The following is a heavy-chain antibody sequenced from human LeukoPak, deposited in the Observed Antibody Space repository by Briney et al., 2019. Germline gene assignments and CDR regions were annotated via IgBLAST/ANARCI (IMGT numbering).Heavy chain of an antibody. V-gene: IGHV3-23*01. CDR3: ARGASGYSYG. Sequence: GGSLSLSCAASGFTFSSYAMSWVRQAPGKGLEWVSAISGSGGSTYYADSVEGRFTLSRDNSKNTLYLQMNSLRAEDTAVYYCARGASGYSYGWGQGTLVTVSS. D-gene: IGHD5-18*01. CDR1: GFTFSSYA. J-gene: IGHJ4*02. CDR2: ISGSGGST.